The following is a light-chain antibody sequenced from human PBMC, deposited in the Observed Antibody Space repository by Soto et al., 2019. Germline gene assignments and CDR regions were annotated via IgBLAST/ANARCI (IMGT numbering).Light chain of an antibody. CDR1: SSDVGAYDY. V-gene: IGLV2-14*01. CDR2: KVS. CDR3: SSYTTGSLVV. Sequence: QSALTQAASVSGSPGQSITISCTGTSSDVGAYDYVTWYQQHPGKAPKVMIYKVSNRPSGVSNRFSGSKSGNTASLTISGLQAEDEADYYWSSYTTGSLVVFGGGTKLTVL. J-gene: IGLJ2*01.